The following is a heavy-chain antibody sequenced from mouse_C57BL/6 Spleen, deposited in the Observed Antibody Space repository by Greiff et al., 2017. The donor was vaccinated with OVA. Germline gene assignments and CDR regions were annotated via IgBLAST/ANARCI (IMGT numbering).Heavy chain of an antibody. CDR1: GFTFSSYA. J-gene: IGHJ3*01. Sequence: EVKLVESGGGLVKPGGSLKLSCAASGFTFSSYAMSWVRQTPEKRLEWVATISDGGSYTYYPDNVKGRFTISRDNAKNNLYLQMSHLKSEDTAMYYCARDNYGNYVFAYWGQGTLVTVSA. CDR2: ISDGGSYT. CDR3: ARDNYGNYVFAY. V-gene: IGHV5-4*01. D-gene: IGHD2-1*01.